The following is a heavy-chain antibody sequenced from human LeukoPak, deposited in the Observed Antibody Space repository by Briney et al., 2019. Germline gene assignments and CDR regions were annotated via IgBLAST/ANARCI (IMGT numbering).Heavy chain of an antibody. CDR1: GGSISNVY. CDR3: ARGSSGSYYVEGYFDY. D-gene: IGHD1-26*01. V-gene: IGHV4-4*07. CDR2: IYTSGST. J-gene: IGHJ4*02. Sequence: PSETVSLTCSVSGGSISNVYWSWIRQPAGKGLEWIGRIYTSGSTNYNPSLKSRVTMSVDTSKNQFSLKLSSVTAADTAVHYCARGSSGSYYVEGYFDYWGQGTLVTASS.